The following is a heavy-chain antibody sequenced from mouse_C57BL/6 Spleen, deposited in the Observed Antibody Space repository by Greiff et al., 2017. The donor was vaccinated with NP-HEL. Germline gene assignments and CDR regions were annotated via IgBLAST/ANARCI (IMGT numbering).Heavy chain of an antibody. CDR1: GYTFTSYW. D-gene: IGHD1-1*01. Sequence: VKLKQPGAELVKPGASVKLSCKASGYTFTSYWMHWVKQRPGRGLEWIGRIDPNSGGTKYNEKFKSKATLTVDKPSSTAYMQLSSLTSEDSAVYYCARSAPLLLWYFDVWGTGTTVTVSS. J-gene: IGHJ1*03. V-gene: IGHV1-72*01. CDR2: IDPNSGGT. CDR3: ARSAPLLLWYFDV.